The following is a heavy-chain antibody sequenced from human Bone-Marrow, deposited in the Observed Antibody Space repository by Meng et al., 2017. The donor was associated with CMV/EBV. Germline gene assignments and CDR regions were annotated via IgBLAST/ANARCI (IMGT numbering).Heavy chain of an antibody. CDR2: ISWNSGSI. V-gene: IGHV3-9*01. CDR1: GFTFSSYA. Sequence: GGSLRLSCAASGFTFSSYAMSWVRQAPGKGLEWVSGISWNSGSIGYADSVKGRFTISRDNAKNSLYLQMNSLRAEDTALYYCAKDIRRAAAATYDYWGQGTLVTVSS. J-gene: IGHJ4*02. CDR3: AKDIRRAAAATYDY. D-gene: IGHD6-13*01.